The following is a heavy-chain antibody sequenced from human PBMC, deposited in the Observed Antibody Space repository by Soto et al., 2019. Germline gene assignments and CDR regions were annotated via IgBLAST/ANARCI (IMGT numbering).Heavy chain of an antibody. J-gene: IGHJ5*02. Sequence: SETLSLTCTVSGGSISSYYWSWIRQPPGKGLEWIGYIYYSGSTNYNPSLKSRVTISVDTSKNQFSLKLSSVTAADTAVYYCARVYCSGGSCYPRWFVPWGQGTLVTVSS. D-gene: IGHD2-15*01. CDR3: ARVYCSGGSCYPRWFVP. V-gene: IGHV4-59*01. CDR2: IYYSGST. CDR1: GGSISSYY.